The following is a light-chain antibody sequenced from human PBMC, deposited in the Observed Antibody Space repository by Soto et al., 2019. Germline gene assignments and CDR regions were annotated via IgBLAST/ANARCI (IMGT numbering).Light chain of an antibody. CDR1: RGIRTD. J-gene: IGKJ1*01. CDR3: LHDYNYPLT. CDR2: GAS. Sequence: AIQMTQSPSSLSASVGDGVTITCRSSRGIRTDLGWYQQKPGKAPQLLISGASSLQSGVSSRFSGRGSGTDFTLTISSLEPEDFATYYCLHDYNYPLTFCQGTRVDIK. V-gene: IGKV1-6*01.